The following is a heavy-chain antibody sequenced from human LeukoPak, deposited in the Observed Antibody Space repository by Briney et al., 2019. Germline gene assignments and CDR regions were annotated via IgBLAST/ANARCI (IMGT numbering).Heavy chain of an antibody. Sequence: SETLSLTCAVYGGSFSGYSWSWIRQPPGKGLEWIGEINHSGSTNYNPSLKSRVTISVDTSKNQFSLKLSSVTAADTAVYYCARSPYYYDSSGYYGGNLDYWGQGTLVTVSS. D-gene: IGHD3-22*01. J-gene: IGHJ4*02. CDR2: INHSGST. V-gene: IGHV4-34*01. CDR1: GGSFSGYS. CDR3: ARSPYYYDSSGYYGGNLDY.